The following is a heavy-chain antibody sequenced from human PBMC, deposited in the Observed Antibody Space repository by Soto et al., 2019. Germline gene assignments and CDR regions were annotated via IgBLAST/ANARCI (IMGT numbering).Heavy chain of an antibody. D-gene: IGHD1-7*01. J-gene: IGHJ4*02. V-gene: IGHV3-30*03. CDR3: ARDWAWNYDY. Sequence: GGSLSLSCAASGFTFSSYSMNWVRQAPGKGLEWVSFISSDGGKAYYADSMKGRFTISRDNSKNTLDLQMNSLKPEDTAVYYCARDWAWNYDYWGQGTLVTVSS. CDR2: ISSDGGKA. CDR1: GFTFSSYS.